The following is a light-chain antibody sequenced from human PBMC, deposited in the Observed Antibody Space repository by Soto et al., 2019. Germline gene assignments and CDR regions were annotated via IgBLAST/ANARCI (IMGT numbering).Light chain of an antibody. V-gene: IGKV1-5*03. CDR1: QTISSW. Sequence: DIQMTQSPSTLSGSVGDRVTITCRASQTISSWLAWYQQKPGKAPKLLIYKASTLKSGVPSSFSGSGSGTEFTLTISSLQPDDFATYYCQHYNSHSEAVGQGTKVDI. CDR2: KAS. J-gene: IGKJ1*01. CDR3: QHYNSHSEA.